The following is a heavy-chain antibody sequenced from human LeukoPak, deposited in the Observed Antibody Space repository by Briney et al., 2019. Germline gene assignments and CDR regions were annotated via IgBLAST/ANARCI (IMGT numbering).Heavy chain of an antibody. CDR1: GYSISSGYY. Sequence: PSETLSLTCTVSGYSISSGYYWGWIRQPPGKGLEWIGSIYHSGSTYYNLSLKSRVTISVDTSKNQFSLKLSSVTAADTAVYYCAREGMPTGWFDPWGQGTLVTVSS. J-gene: IGHJ5*02. CDR2: IYHSGST. D-gene: IGHD1-1*01. CDR3: AREGMPTGWFDP. V-gene: IGHV4-38-2*02.